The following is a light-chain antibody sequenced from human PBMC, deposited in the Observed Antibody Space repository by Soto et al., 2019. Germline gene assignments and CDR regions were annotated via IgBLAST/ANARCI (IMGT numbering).Light chain of an antibody. CDR1: QSVSSY. CDR3: QQRSNWPST. Sequence: EIVLTQSPATLSLSPGDRATLSCRASQSVSSYLAWYQQKPGQAPRLLIYDASNRATGIPARFSGSGSGTYFTLTITSLEPEDFAVDYCQQRSNWPSTFGGGTKVEIK. V-gene: IGKV3-11*01. J-gene: IGKJ4*01. CDR2: DAS.